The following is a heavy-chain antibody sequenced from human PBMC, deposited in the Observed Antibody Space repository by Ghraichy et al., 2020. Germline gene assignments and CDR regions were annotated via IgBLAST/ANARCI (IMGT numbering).Heavy chain of an antibody. J-gene: IGHJ3*02. CDR3: AREEMATIFPTLYAFDI. Sequence: GGSLRLSCAASGFTFSSYGMHWVRQAPGKGLEWVAVIWYDGSNKYYADSVKGRFTISRDNSKNTLYLQMNSLRAEDTAVYYCAREEMATIFPTLYAFDIWGQGTMVTVSS. CDR1: GFTFSSYG. D-gene: IGHD5-24*01. CDR2: IWYDGSNK. V-gene: IGHV3-33*01.